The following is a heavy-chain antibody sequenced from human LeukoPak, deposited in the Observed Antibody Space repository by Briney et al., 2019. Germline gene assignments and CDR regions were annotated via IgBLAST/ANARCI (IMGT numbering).Heavy chain of an antibody. CDR2: IWYDGSNK. CDR3: AKGGSGYDWDIDY. J-gene: IGHJ4*02. Sequence: PGGSLRLSCAASGFTFSSYGMHWARQAPGKGLEWVAVIWYDGSNKYYADSVKGRFTISRDNSKNTLYLQMNSLRAEDTAVYYCAKGGSGYDWDIDYWGQGTLVTVSS. CDR1: GFTFSSYG. V-gene: IGHV3-33*06. D-gene: IGHD5-12*01.